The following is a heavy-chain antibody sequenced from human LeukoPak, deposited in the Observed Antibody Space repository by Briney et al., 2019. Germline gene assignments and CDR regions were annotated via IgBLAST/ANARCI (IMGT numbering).Heavy chain of an antibody. CDR1: GFTFSSYW. Sequence: GGPLRLSCAASGFTFSSYWMSGVRQAPGKGLERVANIKQDGSEKYYVDSVKGRFTISRDNAKNSLYLQMNSLRAEDTAVYYCARDPYHVKLGATTSNFDYWGQGTLVTVSS. J-gene: IGHJ4*02. CDR3: ARDPYHVKLGATTSNFDY. D-gene: IGHD1-26*01. CDR2: IKQDGSEK. V-gene: IGHV3-7*01.